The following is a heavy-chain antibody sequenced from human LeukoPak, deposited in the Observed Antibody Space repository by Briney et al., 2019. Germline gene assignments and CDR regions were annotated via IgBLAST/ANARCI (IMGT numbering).Heavy chain of an antibody. CDR2: INPNSGGT. Sequence: GASVKVSCKASGYTFTGYYMHWVRQAPGQGLEWMGWINPNSGGTNYAQKLQGRVTMTTDTSTSTAYMELRSLRSDDTAVYYCARGTITFGGVIDYWGQGTLVTVSS. V-gene: IGHV1-2*02. CDR3: ARGTITFGGVIDY. CDR1: GYTFTGYY. D-gene: IGHD3-16*02. J-gene: IGHJ4*02.